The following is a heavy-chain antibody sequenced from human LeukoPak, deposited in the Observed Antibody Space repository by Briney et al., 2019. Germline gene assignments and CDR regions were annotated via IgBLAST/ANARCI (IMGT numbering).Heavy chain of an antibody. CDR2: STYSGST. Sequence: SETLSLACAVHGGSFSGYLWSWIRQSPGKGLEWIGESTYSGSTNYNPSLKSRVTISVDTSKNLFSLNLTSVTAADTAVYYCTRSGLTGMRKYSRTPSYYSGMDVWGQGTAVAVSS. D-gene: IGHD2-15*01. CDR3: TRSGLTGMRKYSRTPSYYSGMDV. J-gene: IGHJ6*02. V-gene: IGHV4-34*01. CDR1: GGSFSGYL.